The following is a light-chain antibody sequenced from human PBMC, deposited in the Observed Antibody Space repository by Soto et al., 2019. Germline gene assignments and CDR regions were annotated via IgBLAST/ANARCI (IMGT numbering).Light chain of an antibody. Sequence: EIVMTQSPATLSVSPGEGATLSCRASQSVSSNLAWYQQKPGQAPRLLIYGASNRATGYPVRFSGSGSGTEFTLSISSLQSEDFAVYYCQQYNNWPITFGQGTRLEIK. CDR3: QQYNNWPIT. CDR2: GAS. V-gene: IGKV3-15*01. J-gene: IGKJ5*01. CDR1: QSVSSN.